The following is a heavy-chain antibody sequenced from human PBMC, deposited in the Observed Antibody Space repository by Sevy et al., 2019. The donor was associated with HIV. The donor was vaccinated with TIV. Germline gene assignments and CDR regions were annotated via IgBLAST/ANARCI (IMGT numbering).Heavy chain of an antibody. CDR2: VYYTGGT. CDR1: GGSINSDH. Sequence: SETLSLTCTVSGGSINSDHWNWIRQPPGKGLEWIGYVYYTGGTNYNPSLKNRVTISVDRTKNQFSLKLTSVTAADTAVYYGARRNDFDIWGHGTMVTVSS. V-gene: IGHV4-59*08. CDR3: ARRNDFDI. J-gene: IGHJ3*02.